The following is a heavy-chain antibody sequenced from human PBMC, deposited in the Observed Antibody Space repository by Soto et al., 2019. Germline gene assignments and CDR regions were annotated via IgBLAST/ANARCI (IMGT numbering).Heavy chain of an antibody. D-gene: IGHD3-3*01. J-gene: IGHJ4*02. CDR3: ARGRKYYDFWSGYSHPRYYFNY. CDR1: GGSFSGYC. Sequence: SEILSLTCAVYGGSFSGYCWSWIRQPPGKGLEWIGEINHSGRTNYNPSLKSRVTISVDTSKSQFSLKLSSVTAADTAVYYCARGRKYYDFWSGYSHPRYYFNYWGQGTLVTV. CDR2: INHSGRT. V-gene: IGHV4-34*01.